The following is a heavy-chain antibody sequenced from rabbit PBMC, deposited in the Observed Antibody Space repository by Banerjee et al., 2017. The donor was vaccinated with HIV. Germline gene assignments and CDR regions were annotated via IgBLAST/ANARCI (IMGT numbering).Heavy chain of an antibody. CDR3: ARDLAGVIGWNFGL. J-gene: IGHJ4*01. V-gene: IGHV1S45*01. CDR2: IYVGTSDTT. D-gene: IGHD4-1*01. CDR1: GIDFSSYYY. Sequence: QEQLEESGGGLVQPEGSLTLTCTASGIDFSSYYYMCWVRQAPGKGLEWIACIYVGTSDTTWYASWAKGRFTISKTSSTTVTLQMTSLTAADTATYFCARDLAGVIGWNFGLWGPGTLVTVS.